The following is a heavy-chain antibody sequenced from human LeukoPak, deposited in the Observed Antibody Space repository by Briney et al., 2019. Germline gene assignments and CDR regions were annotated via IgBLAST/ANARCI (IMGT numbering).Heavy chain of an antibody. CDR1: GGTFSTYA. D-gene: IGHD3-22*01. Sequence: SVRVSCKASGGTFSTYAISWVRQAPGQGLEWMGGIIPILGTANYAQEFKGRVTITADEFTGTAYMELSSLRSEDTAVFYCASNTNYYENTGHYVLDSWGQGTLVTVSS. CDR2: IIPILGTA. V-gene: IGHV1-69*13. J-gene: IGHJ5*01. CDR3: ASNTNYYENTGHYVLDS.